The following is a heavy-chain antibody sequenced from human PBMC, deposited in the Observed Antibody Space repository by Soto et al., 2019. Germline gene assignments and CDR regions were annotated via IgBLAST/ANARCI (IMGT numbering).Heavy chain of an antibody. D-gene: IGHD3-22*01. CDR1: GFTFDDYA. CDR2: ISWNSGSI. V-gene: IGHV3-9*01. CDR3: AKDIKSYYDSSGFDY. Sequence: PGGSLRLSCAASGFTFDDYAMHWVRQAPGKGLEWVSGISWNSGSIGYADSVKGRFTISRDNAKNSLYLQMNSLRAEDTALYYCAKDIKSYYDSSGFDYWGQGTLVTVSS. J-gene: IGHJ4*02.